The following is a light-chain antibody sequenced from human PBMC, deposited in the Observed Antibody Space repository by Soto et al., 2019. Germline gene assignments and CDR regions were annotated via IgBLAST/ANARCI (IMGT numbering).Light chain of an antibody. CDR2: DTS. Sequence: EIVLTQSPAALSRSPVERASLSCXAIQSVGSNLTWYQQKXGQAPRXXXYDTSIRATGIPARFSGSGSGTEFTLTIASLQSEDFGVYYCQRFNRWPLSFGGGTKVDIK. J-gene: IGKJ4*01. CDR1: QSVGSN. CDR3: QRFNRWPLS. V-gene: IGKV3-15*01.